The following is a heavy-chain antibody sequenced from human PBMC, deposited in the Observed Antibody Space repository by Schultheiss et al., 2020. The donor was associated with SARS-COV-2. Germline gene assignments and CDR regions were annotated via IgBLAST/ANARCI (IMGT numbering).Heavy chain of an antibody. D-gene: IGHD2-21*02. CDR3: ARGGDDYPYYHYMDV. J-gene: IGHJ6*03. Sequence: GGSLRLSCAASGFTFSSYWMHWVRQVPGKGLVWVSRMSTDGISIDYADSVKGRFTISRDNAKNTLYLQMHSLRVEDTAVYYCARGGDDYPYYHYMDVWGKGTTVTVSS. CDR2: MSTDGISI. CDR1: GFTFSSYW. V-gene: IGHV3-74*01.